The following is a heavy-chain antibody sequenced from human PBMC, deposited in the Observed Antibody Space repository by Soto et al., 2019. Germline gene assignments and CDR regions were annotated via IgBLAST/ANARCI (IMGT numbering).Heavy chain of an antibody. CDR3: TKDRQPLAFGYGLDV. D-gene: IGHD2-21*01. CDR1: GFTFNIFA. J-gene: IGHJ6*02. V-gene: IGHV3-30*18. Sequence: QVHLVESGGGVVQPWRSLRLSCAASGFTFNIFAMHWVRQAPGKGLEWVATTSYDGTYTFYAGSVEGRFTISRDDSNDTLFLLLSGLRPEDTAVYDCTKDRQPLAFGYGLDVWGQGTTVTGSS. CDR2: TSYDGTYT.